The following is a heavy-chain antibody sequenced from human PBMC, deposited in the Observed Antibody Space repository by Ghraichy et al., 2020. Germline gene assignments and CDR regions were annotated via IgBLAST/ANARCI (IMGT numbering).Heavy chain of an antibody. Sequence: SETLSLTCAVYGGSFSGYYWSWIRQPPGKGLEWIGEINHSGSTNYNPSLKSRVTISVDTSKNQFSLKLSSVTAADTAVYYCARRVIAAAGSQIPFYFDYWGQGTLVTVSS. V-gene: IGHV4-34*01. CDR2: INHSGST. J-gene: IGHJ4*02. CDR1: GGSFSGYY. D-gene: IGHD6-13*01. CDR3: ARRVIAAAGSQIPFYFDY.